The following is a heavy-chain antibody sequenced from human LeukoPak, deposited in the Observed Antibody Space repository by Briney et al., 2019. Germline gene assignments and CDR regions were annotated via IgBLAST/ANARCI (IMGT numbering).Heavy chain of an antibody. D-gene: IGHD1-14*01. J-gene: IGHJ5*02. Sequence: SVKVSCKASVGTFSSYAISWVRQAPGQGLEWIGGIIPIFGTANYAQKFQGRVTITTDESTSTAYMELSSLRSEDTAVYYCARDQLTTTGHGFKNWFDPWGQGTLVTVSS. CDR1: VGTFSSYA. V-gene: IGHV1-69*05. CDR2: IIPIFGTA. CDR3: ARDQLTTTGHGFKNWFDP.